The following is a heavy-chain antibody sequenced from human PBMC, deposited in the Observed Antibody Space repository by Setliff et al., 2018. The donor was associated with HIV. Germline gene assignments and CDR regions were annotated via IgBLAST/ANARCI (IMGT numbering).Heavy chain of an antibody. V-gene: IGHV3-48*01. D-gene: IGHD3-10*01. CDR2: INSGSSTI. Sequence: GGSLRLSCAASGFTFSSYSMNWVRQAPGKGLEWVSYINSGSSTIYYADSVKGRFTISRDNAKNSLYLQMNSLRGEDTAGYYCARGSRNYDGSGALDYWGQGTLVTVSS. CDR1: GFTFSSYS. J-gene: IGHJ4*02. CDR3: ARGSRNYDGSGALDY.